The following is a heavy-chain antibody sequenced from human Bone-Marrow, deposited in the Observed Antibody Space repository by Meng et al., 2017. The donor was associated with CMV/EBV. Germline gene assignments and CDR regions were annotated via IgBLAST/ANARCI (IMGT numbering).Heavy chain of an antibody. CDR2: IYYSGST. CDR1: GGSISSGGYY. CDR3: ARERELTIVGVVTDYYGMDV. D-gene: IGHD3-3*01. J-gene: IGHJ6*02. V-gene: IGHV4-31*03. Sequence: SETLSLTCTVSGGSISSGGYYWSWIRQHPGKGLEWIGYIYYSGSTYYNPSLKSRVTISVDTSKNQFSLKLSSVTAADTAVYYWARERELTIVGVVTDYYGMDVWGQGTTVTVSS.